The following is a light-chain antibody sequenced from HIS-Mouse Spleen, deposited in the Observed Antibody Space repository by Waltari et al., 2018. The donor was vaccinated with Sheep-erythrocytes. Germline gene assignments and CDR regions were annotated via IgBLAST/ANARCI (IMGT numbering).Light chain of an antibody. CDR3: CSYAGSYTFWV. CDR2: DVS. Sequence: QSALTQPRPVSGSPGQSVTIPCTGTSSDVGGYNSFSWYQQHPGKALKLMIYDVSKRPSGVPDRFSGSKSGNTASLTISGLQAEDEADYYCCSYAGSYTFWVFGGGTKLTVL. V-gene: IGLV2-11*01. CDR1: SSDVGGYNS. J-gene: IGLJ3*02.